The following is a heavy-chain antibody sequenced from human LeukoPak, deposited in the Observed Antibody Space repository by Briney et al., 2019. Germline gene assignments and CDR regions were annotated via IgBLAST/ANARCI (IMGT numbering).Heavy chain of an antibody. J-gene: IGHJ6*03. V-gene: IGHV1-18*01. D-gene: IGHD3-9*01. CDR3: AMSYDICHNYMDV. CDR1: VYTFTSYA. CDR2: ISGQTSKT. Sequence: ASVKDSRKTSVYTFTSYAFSWVRPPPGQGLEWVGWISGQTSKTRFAQKFQGRVTLTTHTSTSTAYMELRSMRSDDTAVYYCAMSYDICHNYMDVWGKGTTVTVSS.